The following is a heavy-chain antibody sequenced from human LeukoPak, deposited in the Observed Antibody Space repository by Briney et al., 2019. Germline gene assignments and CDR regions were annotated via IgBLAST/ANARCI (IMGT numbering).Heavy chain of an antibody. D-gene: IGHD6-13*01. CDR3: ARTRPGIAAAGPYYYSGMDV. Sequence: SEALSLTCTVSGGSISSYYWSWIRQPPGKGLEWIGYIYYSGSTNYNPSLKSRVTISVDTSKNQFSLKLSSVTAADTAVYYCARTRPGIAAAGPYYYSGMDVWGQGTTVTVSS. V-gene: IGHV4-59*08. J-gene: IGHJ6*01. CDR2: IYYSGST. CDR1: GGSISSYY.